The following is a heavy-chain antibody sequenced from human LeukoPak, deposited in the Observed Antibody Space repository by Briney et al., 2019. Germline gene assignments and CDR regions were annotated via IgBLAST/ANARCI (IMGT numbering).Heavy chain of an antibody. CDR3: AGVGYDSSGYPGFDY. D-gene: IGHD3-22*01. J-gene: IGHJ4*02. V-gene: IGHV4-59*01. Sequence: PSETLSLTCTVSGGSISSYYWSWIRQPPGKGLEWIGYIYYSGSTNYNPSLKSRVTISVDTSKNRFSLKLSSVTAADTAVYYCAGVGYDSSGYPGFDYWGQGTLVTVSS. CDR2: IYYSGST. CDR1: GGSISSYY.